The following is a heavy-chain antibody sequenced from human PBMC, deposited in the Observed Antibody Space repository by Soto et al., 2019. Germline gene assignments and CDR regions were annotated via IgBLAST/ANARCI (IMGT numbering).Heavy chain of an antibody. Sequence: SETLSLTCTVSGGSISSGGYYWSWIRQHPGKGLEWIGYIYYSGSTYYNPSLKSRVTISVDTSKNQFSLKLSSVTAADTAVYYCARVPLRQQLVWFDYWGQGTLVTVSS. CDR1: GGSISSGGYY. V-gene: IGHV4-31*03. CDR3: ARVPLRQQLVWFDY. CDR2: IYYSGST. D-gene: IGHD6-13*01. J-gene: IGHJ4*02.